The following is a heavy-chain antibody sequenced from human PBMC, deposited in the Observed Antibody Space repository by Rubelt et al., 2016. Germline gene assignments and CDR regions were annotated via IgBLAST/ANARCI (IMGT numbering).Heavy chain of an antibody. V-gene: IGHV4-4*02. J-gene: IGHJ4*02. Sequence: QVQLQESGPGLVKPSGTLSLTCAVSGGSISSSNWWSWVRQPPGKGLEWIGAIYHSGRTNYNPSLKRRVTISVDKSKNQFALKLRSVTAADTAVYYCARGAGSGSYYNTYWGQGTLVTVSS. CDR1: GGSISSSNW. CDR3: ARGAGSGSYYNTY. CDR2: IYHSGRT. D-gene: IGHD3-10*01.